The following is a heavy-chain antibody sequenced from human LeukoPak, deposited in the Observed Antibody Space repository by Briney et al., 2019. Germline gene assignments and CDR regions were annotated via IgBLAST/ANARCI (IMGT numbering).Heavy chain of an antibody. Sequence: GGSLRLSCVASGFTFSHYSMNWVRQAPGKGLEWVSSIRFTGSYIYYADSVKGRFTISRDDAKNLLSLQMISLRAEDTAVYYCTRAGSRRDGYNSDYWGQGTLVTVSS. V-gene: IGHV3-21*01. CDR3: TRAGSRRDGYNSDY. J-gene: IGHJ4*02. CDR1: GFTFSHYS. CDR2: IRFTGSYI. D-gene: IGHD5-24*01.